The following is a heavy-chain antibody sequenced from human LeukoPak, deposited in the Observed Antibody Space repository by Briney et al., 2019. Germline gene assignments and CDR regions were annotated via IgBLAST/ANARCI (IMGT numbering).Heavy chain of an antibody. CDR1: GFTFSTYA. CDR2: ISYDGTNK. Sequence: GRSLRLSCAASGFTFSTYAMHWVRQAPGRGLEWVAFISYDGTNKYHADSVKGRFTISRDNSKNMLYLQMNSLRAEDTAVYYWGRDLGWSLENRGQGTLVTVSS. V-gene: IGHV3-30*04. CDR3: GRDLGWSLEN. J-gene: IGHJ4*02. D-gene: IGHD2-15*01.